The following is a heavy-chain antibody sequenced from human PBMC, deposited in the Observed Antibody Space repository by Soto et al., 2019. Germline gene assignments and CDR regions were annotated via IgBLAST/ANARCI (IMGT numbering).Heavy chain of an antibody. D-gene: IGHD2-8*01. J-gene: IGHJ5*02. Sequence: QVQLQESGPGLMKPSGTLSLTCAVSSGSITTDYWWSWVRQPPGKGLEWIGEVHRSGTTNSIQSLKSRVTMSVDKSGNQASLELTSVAAADAAVYYCARGVSFRWVSWGQGTLVTVSS. CDR3: ARGVSFRWVS. V-gene: IGHV4-4*02. CDR2: VHRSGTT. CDR1: SGSITTDYW.